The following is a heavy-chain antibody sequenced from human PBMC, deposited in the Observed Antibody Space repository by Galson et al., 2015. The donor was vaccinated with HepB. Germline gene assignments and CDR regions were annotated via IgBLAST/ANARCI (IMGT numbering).Heavy chain of an antibody. CDR3: ARGVLPPALDY. J-gene: IGHJ4*02. V-gene: IGHV1-2*02. D-gene: IGHD2-2*01. CDR1: GYTFSVYY. CDR2: IIPNSGGT. Sequence: SVKVSCKASGYTFSVYYIHWVRQAPGQGFEWMGWIIPNSGGTTYSQKFQGRVTMTRDTSINTAYMELSSLRSDDAAVYYCARGVLPPALDYWGQGTLVTVSS.